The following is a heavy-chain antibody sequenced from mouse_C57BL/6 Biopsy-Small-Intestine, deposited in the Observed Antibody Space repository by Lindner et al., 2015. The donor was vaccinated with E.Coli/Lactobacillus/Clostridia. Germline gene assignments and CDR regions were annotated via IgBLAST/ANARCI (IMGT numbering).Heavy chain of an antibody. CDR2: IDPEDGNT. CDR3: ARSGNNGYFDV. J-gene: IGHJ1*03. V-gene: IGHV14-1*01. CDR1: GFNIKDYY. Sequence: VQLQESGAELVRPGASVTLSCTVSGFNIKDYYMHWVKQRPEQGLEWIGRIDPEDGNTEYAPKFQGKATITTDTSSVATFLHLSSLTSEDTAVYYCARSGNNGYFDVWGTGTTVTVSS. D-gene: IGHD2-1*01.